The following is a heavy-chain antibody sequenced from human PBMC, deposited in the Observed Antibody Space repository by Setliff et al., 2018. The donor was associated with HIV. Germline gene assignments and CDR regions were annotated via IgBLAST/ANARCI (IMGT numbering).Heavy chain of an antibody. J-gene: IGHJ4*02. V-gene: IGHV3-73*01. Sequence: HPGGSLRLSCAASGFPFTSFSINWVRQAPGKGLEWVSRIRTKSNNYATTYTASVKDRFIISRDDSKNTALLQMNSLKSEDTAVYYCTGWGSGWPQNYWGQGTLVTVSS. CDR2: IRTKSNNYAT. CDR3: TGWGSGWPQNY. D-gene: IGHD6-19*01. CDR1: GFPFTSFS.